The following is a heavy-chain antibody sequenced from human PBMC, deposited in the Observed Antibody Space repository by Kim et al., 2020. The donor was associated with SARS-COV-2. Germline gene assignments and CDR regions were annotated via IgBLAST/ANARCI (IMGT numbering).Heavy chain of an antibody. Sequence: GGSLRLSCAGTGFAFGTYAMNWVRETPGRGLNWVAGITGAGNAYHADSVRGRFTISRDNSKNTLYLQMNGLRGEDTAVYYCAKDRLPDSRWEFDHLGQGT. CDR1: GFAFGTYA. J-gene: IGHJ4*02. V-gene: IGHV3-23*01. CDR3: AKDRLPDSRWEFDH. D-gene: IGHD1-26*01. CDR2: ITGAGNA.